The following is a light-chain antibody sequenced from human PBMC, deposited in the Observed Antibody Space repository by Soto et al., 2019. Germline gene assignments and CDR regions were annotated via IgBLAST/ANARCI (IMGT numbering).Light chain of an antibody. Sequence: DIVLTQSPGTLSLSPGERATLSCRASQSVSSSYLAWYQQKPGQAPRLLIYGASSRATGLPVRFSGSGSETDFTLTITRLEPEDFAVYYCQQYSSSRTFGQGTKVDIK. CDR3: QQYSSSRT. J-gene: IGKJ1*01. V-gene: IGKV3-20*01. CDR2: GAS. CDR1: QSVSSSY.